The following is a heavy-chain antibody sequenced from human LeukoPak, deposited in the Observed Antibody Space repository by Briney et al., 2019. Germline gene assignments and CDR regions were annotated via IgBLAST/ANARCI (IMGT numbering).Heavy chain of an antibody. Sequence: ASVTVSCTASGYTFTSYYMHWVRQAPGQGLEWMGIINPSGGSTSYAQKFQGRVTMTRDTSTSTVYMELSSLRSEDTAVYYCARDPRDGGYDYGHYYYYYGMDVWGQGTTVTVSS. CDR2: INPSGGST. J-gene: IGHJ6*02. CDR3: ARDPRDGGYDYGHYYYYYGMDV. D-gene: IGHD5-12*01. CDR1: GYTFTSYY. V-gene: IGHV1-46*01.